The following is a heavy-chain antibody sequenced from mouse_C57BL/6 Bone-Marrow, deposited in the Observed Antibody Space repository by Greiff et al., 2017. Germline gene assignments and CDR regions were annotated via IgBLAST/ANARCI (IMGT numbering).Heavy chain of an antibody. CDR3: AREGNYAWFAY. V-gene: IGHV1-64*01. D-gene: IGHD2-1*01. CDR1: GYTFTSYW. J-gene: IGHJ2*01. Sequence: VQLQQPGAELVKPGASVTLSCKASGYTFTSYWLHWLKQRPGQGLEWIGMIHPNSGSTNYNEKFKSKATLTVDKSSSPAYMQLSSLTAEYSAVYYCAREGNYAWFAYWGQGTTLTVSS. CDR2: IHPNSGST.